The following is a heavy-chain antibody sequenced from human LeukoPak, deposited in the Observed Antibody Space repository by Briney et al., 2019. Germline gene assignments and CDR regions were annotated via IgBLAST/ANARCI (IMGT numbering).Heavy chain of an antibody. Sequence: ASVKVSCKASGYTFTSYAMNWVRQAPGQGLEWMGWISAYNGNTNYAQKFQGRVTMITDTSTSTAYMEMRSLRSDDTAVYYCARDGFFGSGIVGAFDIWGQGTMVTVSS. V-gene: IGHV1-18*01. CDR2: ISAYNGNT. D-gene: IGHD3-10*01. CDR3: ARDGFFGSGIVGAFDI. J-gene: IGHJ3*02. CDR1: GYTFTSYA.